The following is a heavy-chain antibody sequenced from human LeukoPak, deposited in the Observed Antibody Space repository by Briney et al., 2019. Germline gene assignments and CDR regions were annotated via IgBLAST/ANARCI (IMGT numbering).Heavy chain of an antibody. J-gene: IGHJ4*02. CDR1: GFTFSDYY. D-gene: IGHD5-18*01. CDR2: IYYSGST. CDR3: ARXTDTAMVTAVSN. V-gene: IGHV4-30-4*08. Sequence: LRLSCAASGFTFSDYYMSWIRQPPGKGLEWIGYIYYSGSTYYNPSLKSRVTISVDTSKNQFSLKLSSVTAADTAVYYFARXTDTAMVTAVSNWGQGTLVTVSS.